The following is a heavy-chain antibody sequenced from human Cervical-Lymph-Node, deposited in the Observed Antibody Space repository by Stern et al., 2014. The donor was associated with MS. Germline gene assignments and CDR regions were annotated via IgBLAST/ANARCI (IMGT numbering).Heavy chain of an antibody. Sequence: VQLVESGGGVVQPGRSLRLSCAASGFNFISYSMYWVRQAPGKGLEWVAVILHDGSNEYYADSVKCRFTISRDNSKNTVSLQMNSLRVEDTAVYYCAREPYNYDGDGYLDHWGQGTLVTVSS. V-gene: IGHV3-30-3*01. CDR2: ILHDGSNE. D-gene: IGHD3-22*01. CDR3: AREPYNYDGDGYLDH. J-gene: IGHJ4*02. CDR1: GFNFISYS.